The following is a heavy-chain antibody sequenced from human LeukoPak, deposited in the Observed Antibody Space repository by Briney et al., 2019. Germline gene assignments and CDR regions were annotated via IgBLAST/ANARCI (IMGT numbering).Heavy chain of an antibody. CDR2: NDHSGST. D-gene: IGHD5-24*01. V-gene: IGHV4-34*01. J-gene: IGHJ4*02. CDR3: ARGRRDGHYFDY. Sequence: SETLSLTCGVYGGSLSGYYWSWIRQPPGKGLEWIGKNDHSGSTNYNPSLKSRATISLDKSKNPDFLKLNSVTAADTAVYYCARGRRDGHYFDYWGQGTLVTVSS. CDR1: GGSLSGYY.